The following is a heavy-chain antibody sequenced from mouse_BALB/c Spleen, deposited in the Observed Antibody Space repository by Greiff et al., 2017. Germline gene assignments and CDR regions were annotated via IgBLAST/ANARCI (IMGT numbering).Heavy chain of an antibody. CDR2: IDPANGNT. V-gene: IGHV14-3*02. CDR3: AREDDGSSYVAY. CDR1: GFNIKDTY. Sequence: EVQLQQSGAELVKPGASVKLSCTASGFNIKDTYMHWVKQRPEQGLEWIGRIDPANGNTKYDPKFQGKATITADTSSNTAYLQLSSLTSEDTAVYYCAREDDGSSYVAYWGQGTLVTVSA. D-gene: IGHD1-1*01. J-gene: IGHJ3*01.